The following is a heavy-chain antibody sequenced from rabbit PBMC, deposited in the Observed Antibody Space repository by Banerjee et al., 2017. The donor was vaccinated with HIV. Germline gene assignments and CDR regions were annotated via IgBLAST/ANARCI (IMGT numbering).Heavy chain of an antibody. D-gene: IGHD2-1*01. CDR1: GFSFSNGYV. V-gene: IGHV1S45*01. CDR2: INTISGDS. Sequence: QEQLEESGGDLVKPEGSLTLTCTASGFSFSNGYVMCWVRQAPGKGLEWIACINTISGDSVYATWAKGRFTISKASWTTVTLQMTSLTAADTATYFCARCVDMVTMLFGLWGPGTLVTVS. CDR3: ARCVDMVTMLFGL. J-gene: IGHJ4*01.